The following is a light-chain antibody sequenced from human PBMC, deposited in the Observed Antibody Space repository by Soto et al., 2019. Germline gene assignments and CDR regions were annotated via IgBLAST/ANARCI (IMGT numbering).Light chain of an antibody. J-gene: IGKJ1*01. CDR1: QSVSSNS. V-gene: IGKV3-20*01. CDR3: QHYGTSPWT. CDR2: GAS. Sequence: ETVLTQSPGTLSLSPGERATLSCRASQSVSSNSLAWFQQKPGQAPRLLIFGASSRATGIPDRFSGSESGTDFTLTISRLEPEDFAVYYCQHYGTSPWTFGQGTKVEIK.